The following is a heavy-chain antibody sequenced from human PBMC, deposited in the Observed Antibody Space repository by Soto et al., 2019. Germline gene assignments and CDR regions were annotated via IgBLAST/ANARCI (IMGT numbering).Heavy chain of an antibody. CDR1: GFTFSSYA. J-gene: IGHJ4*02. Sequence: QVQLVESGGGVVQPGRSLRLSCAASGFTFSSYAMHWVRQAPGKGLEWVAVISYDGSNKYYADSVKGRFTISRDNSKNTLYLQMNSLRAEDTAVYYCASREYSSGIFDYWGQGTLVTVSS. V-gene: IGHV3-30-3*01. D-gene: IGHD6-19*01. CDR2: ISYDGSNK. CDR3: ASREYSSGIFDY.